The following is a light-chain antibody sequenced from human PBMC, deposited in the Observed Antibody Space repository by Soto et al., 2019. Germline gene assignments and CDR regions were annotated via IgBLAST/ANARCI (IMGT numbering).Light chain of an antibody. V-gene: IGKV1D-12*01. CDR3: QQAKSFPVS. Sequence: DSDMTHSPSSASAAIRNRVTSTCRGSEDISSWFAWYQQKPGKVHKLLNYAASIVQSGVPSRFSGSGSGTDFTLTINNLQPEDFATYYCQQAKSFPVSFGQGTRLEIK. CDR1: EDISSW. J-gene: IGKJ5*01. CDR2: AAS.